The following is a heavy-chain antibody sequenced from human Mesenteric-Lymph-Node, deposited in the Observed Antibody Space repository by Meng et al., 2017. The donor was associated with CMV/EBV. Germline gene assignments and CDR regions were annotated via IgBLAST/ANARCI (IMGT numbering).Heavy chain of an antibody. D-gene: IGHD3-22*01. CDR2: IYYTGRT. J-gene: IGHJ4*02. V-gene: IGHV4-39*01. Sequence: SETLSLTCTVSGGSINNSPYYWGWIRQPLLQPPGKGLEWIGSIYYTGRTDYNPSLKSRVTISVDTSKNQFSLRLSSVTAADTAVYYCARQGIGYYYFDYWGQGTLVTVSS. CDR1: GGSINNSPYY. CDR3: ARQGIGYYYFDY.